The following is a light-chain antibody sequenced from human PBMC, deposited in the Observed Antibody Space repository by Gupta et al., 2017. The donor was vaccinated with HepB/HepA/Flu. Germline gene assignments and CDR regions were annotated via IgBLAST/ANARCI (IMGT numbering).Light chain of an antibody. J-gene: IGLJ3*02. CDR3: QNWVTGIGGV. Sequence: QFILTQSPSASASLGASVRLTCTLNTGHSTYAIAWHQQQPERGPRYLMKINNDGSHTKGDGIPDRVSGSSSGAECYLTISSLQSEDEADYDCQNWVTGIGGVFGGGTKLTVL. V-gene: IGLV4-69*01. CDR2: INNDGSH. CDR1: TGHSTYA.